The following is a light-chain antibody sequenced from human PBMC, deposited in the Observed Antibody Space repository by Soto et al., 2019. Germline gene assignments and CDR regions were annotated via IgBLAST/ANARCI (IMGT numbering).Light chain of an antibody. J-gene: IGKJ3*01. CDR1: QSISSY. V-gene: IGKV1-39*01. CDR2: AAS. CDR3: QQSYSTPRFT. Sequence: DIQMTQSPSSLSASVGDRVTITCRASQSISSYINWYQQKPGKAPKLLIYAASSLQSGVPSRVSGSGSGTDVTLTISSLQPEDFATYYCQQSYSTPRFTFGPGTKVDIK.